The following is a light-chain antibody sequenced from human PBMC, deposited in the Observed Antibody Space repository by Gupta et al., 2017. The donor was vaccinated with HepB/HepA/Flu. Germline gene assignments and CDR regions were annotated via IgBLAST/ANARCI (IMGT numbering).Light chain of an antibody. CDR2: EVT. V-gene: IGLV2-18*02. CDR3: SSYTMSRTVI. Sequence: QSALTQPPSVSGSPGQSVTISCTGTSSDIGTYNRVSWYQQPPGTAPKLMIYEVTHRPSGVPDRFPGSKSGNTASLTISGLQAEDEADYYCSSYTMSRTVIFGGGTRLTVL. CDR1: SSDIGTYNR. J-gene: IGLJ2*01.